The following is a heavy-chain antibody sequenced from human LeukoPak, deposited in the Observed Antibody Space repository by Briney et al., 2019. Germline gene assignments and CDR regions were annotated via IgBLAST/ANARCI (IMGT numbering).Heavy chain of an antibody. J-gene: IGHJ5*02. Sequence: PSETLSHTCAVYGGSFSGYYWSWIRQPPGKGLEWIGEINHSGSTNYNPSLKSRVTISVDTSKNQFSLKLSSVTAADTAVYYCARGVAAAGMWFDPWGQGTLVTVSS. CDR2: INHSGST. CDR3: ARGVAAAGMWFDP. D-gene: IGHD6-13*01. CDR1: GGSFSGYY. V-gene: IGHV4-34*01.